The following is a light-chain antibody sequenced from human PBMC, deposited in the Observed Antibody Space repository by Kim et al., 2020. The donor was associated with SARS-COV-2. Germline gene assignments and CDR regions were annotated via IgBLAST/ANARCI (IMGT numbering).Light chain of an antibody. CDR2: DVT. CDR1: STDIGTYNH. Sequence: QSALTQPRSVSGSPGQSITISCTGSSTDIGTYNHVSWYQRHPDTAPRVIIYDVTKRPSGVPDRFSGSKSGTTASLTISGLQAGDEGDYYRCSYTGDTWIFGGGTQLTVL. CDR3: CSYTGDTWI. V-gene: IGLV2-11*01. J-gene: IGLJ3*02.